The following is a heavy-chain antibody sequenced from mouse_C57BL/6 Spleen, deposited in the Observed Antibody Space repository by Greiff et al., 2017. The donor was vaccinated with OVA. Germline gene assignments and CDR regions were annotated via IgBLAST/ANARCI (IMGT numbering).Heavy chain of an antibody. V-gene: IGHV3-6*01. J-gene: IGHJ4*01. D-gene: IGHD2-10*01. CDR1: GYSITSGYY. CDR3: ARALTYSYYAMDY. Sequence: EVKLMESGPGLVKPSQSLSLTCSVTGYSITSGYYWNWIRQFPGNKLEWMGYISYDGSNNYNPSLKNRSSITRDTSKNQFFLKLNSVTTEDTATYYCARALTYSYYAMDYWGQGTSVTVSS. CDR2: ISYDGSN.